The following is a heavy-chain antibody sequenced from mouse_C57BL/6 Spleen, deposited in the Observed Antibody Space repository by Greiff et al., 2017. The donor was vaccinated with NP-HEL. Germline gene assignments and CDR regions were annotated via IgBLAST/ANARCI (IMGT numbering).Heavy chain of an antibody. J-gene: IGHJ4*01. Sequence: EVKLVESGEGLVKPGGSLKLSCAASGFTFSSYAMSWVRQTPEKRLEWVAYISSGGDYIYYADTVKGRFTISRDNARNTLYLQMSSLKSEDTAMYYCTREGVYYAMDYWGQGTSVTVSS. CDR1: GFTFSSYA. V-gene: IGHV5-9-1*02. CDR2: ISSGGDYI. CDR3: TREGVYYAMDY.